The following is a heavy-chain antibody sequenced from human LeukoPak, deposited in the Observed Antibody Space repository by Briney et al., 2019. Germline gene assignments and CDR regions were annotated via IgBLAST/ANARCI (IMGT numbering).Heavy chain of an antibody. CDR2: TRNKANSYTT. J-gene: IGHJ4*02. CDR1: GFTFSDIY. V-gene: IGHV3-72*01. CDR3: ARGRDGSSGYFDY. Sequence: GGSLRLSCAASGFTFSDIYMDWVRQAPGKGLEWVGRTRNKANSYTTEYAASVKGRFTISRDDSKNSLYLQMNSLKTEDTAVYYCARGRDGSSGYFDYWGQGTLVTVSS. D-gene: IGHD5-24*01.